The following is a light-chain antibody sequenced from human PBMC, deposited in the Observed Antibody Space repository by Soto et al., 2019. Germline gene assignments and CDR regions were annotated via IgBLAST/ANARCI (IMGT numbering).Light chain of an antibody. CDR3: QQSYGTPHT. V-gene: IGKV1-39*01. CDR1: QSLNSF. CDR2: AAS. J-gene: IGKJ1*01. Sequence: DIQMTQSPSSLSASVGDKITITCRASQSLNSFLNWYQQKPGKAPKLLIFAASSLQSGVPSRFSGSESGTDFTLTISSLQPEDFATYFCQQSYGTPHTFGQGTK.